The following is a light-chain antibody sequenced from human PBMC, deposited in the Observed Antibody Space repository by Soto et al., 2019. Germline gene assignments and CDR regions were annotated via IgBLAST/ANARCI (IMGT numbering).Light chain of an antibody. CDR1: SSSIGSNT. CDR3: AAWDGSLNGWV. V-gene: IGLV1-44*01. J-gene: IGLJ3*02. Sequence: QSVLTQAPSASGTPGQRVTISCSGSSSSIGSNTVSWYQQVPGTAPKLLIYSNDQRPSGVPDRFSGSKSGTSASLDIGGLRSEDEADYYCAAWDGSLNGWVFGGGTKLTVL. CDR2: SND.